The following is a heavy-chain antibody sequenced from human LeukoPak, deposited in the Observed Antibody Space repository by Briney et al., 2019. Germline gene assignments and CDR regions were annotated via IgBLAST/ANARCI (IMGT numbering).Heavy chain of an antibody. D-gene: IGHD6-13*01. CDR1: GFTFSSYS. Sequence: QPGGSLRLSCAASGFTFSSYSMNWVRQAPGKGLEWVSYISSSSTIYYADSVKGRFTISRDNAKNSLYLQMNSLRAEDTAVYYCARGRAAAGYDYWGQGTLVTVSS. CDR2: ISSSSTI. J-gene: IGHJ4*02. CDR3: ARGRAAAGYDY. V-gene: IGHV3-48*04.